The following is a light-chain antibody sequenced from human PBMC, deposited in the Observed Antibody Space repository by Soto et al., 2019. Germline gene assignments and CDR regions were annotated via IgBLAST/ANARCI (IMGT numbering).Light chain of an antibody. CDR1: SSDVGAYNY. V-gene: IGLV2-8*01. Sequence: QSALTQPPSASGSPGQSVTISCTGTSSDVGAYNYVSWYQQYPGKVPKLMVYEVNKRPSGVPDRFSDSKSGNTASLTVSGIQAEDESDYYCTSYAGGNYVFGTGTKLTVL. CDR2: EVN. CDR3: TSYAGGNYV. J-gene: IGLJ1*01.